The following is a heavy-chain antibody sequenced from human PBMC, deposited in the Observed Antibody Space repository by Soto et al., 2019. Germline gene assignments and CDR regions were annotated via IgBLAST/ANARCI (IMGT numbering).Heavy chain of an antibody. D-gene: IGHD6-19*01. CDR3: AKEGTSGLYYFDY. Sequence: PGGSLRLSCAASGFTFSSYAMSWVRQAPGKELEWVSAISGSGGSTYYADSVKGRFTISRDNSRNTLYLQMNSLRAGDSAKYYCAKEGTSGLYYFDYWGPGTLVTVSS. J-gene: IGHJ4*02. V-gene: IGHV3-23*01. CDR1: GFTFSSYA. CDR2: ISGSGGST.